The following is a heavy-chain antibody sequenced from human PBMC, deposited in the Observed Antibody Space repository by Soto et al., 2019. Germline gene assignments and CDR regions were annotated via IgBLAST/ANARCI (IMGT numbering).Heavy chain of an antibody. CDR1: GFTFSSYA. J-gene: IGHJ5*02. V-gene: IGHV3-23*01. Sequence: GGSLRLSCAASGFTFSSYAMSWVRQAPGKGLEWVSAISGSGGSTYYADSVKGRFTISRDNSKNTLYLQMNSLRAEDTAVYYCAKDGPTTDPDFGVVNWFDPWGQGTLVTVSS. D-gene: IGHD3-3*01. CDR3: AKDGPTTDPDFGVVNWFDP. CDR2: ISGSGGST.